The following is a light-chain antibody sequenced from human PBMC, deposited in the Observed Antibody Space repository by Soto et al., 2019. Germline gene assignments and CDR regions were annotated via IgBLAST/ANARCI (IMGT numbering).Light chain of an antibody. J-gene: IGKJ1*01. CDR3: QQYDNWPPGT. V-gene: IGKV3-15*01. Sequence: ELVITQSPATLSVSPGARATLSCRASQSVSSNLAWYQQKPGQAPRLLISGASTRATGIPARFSGSGSGTEFTLTISSLQSEDFAVYYCQQYDNWPPGTFGQGTKVDIK. CDR2: GAS. CDR1: QSVSSN.